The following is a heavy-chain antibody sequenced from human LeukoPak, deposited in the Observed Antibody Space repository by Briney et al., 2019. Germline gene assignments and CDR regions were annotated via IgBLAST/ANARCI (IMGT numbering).Heavy chain of an antibody. V-gene: IGHV4-34*01. Sequence: SETLSLTCAVYGVSFSGYYWSWIRQPPGKGLEWIGEINHRGSTNYNPSLKSRVTISVDTSKNQFSLELNSVTAADTAVYYCATRGGNYYDSSGYFDYWARGTLVTVSS. CDR3: ATRGGNYYDSSGYFDY. CDR2: INHRGST. J-gene: IGHJ4*02. CDR1: GVSFSGYY. D-gene: IGHD3-22*01.